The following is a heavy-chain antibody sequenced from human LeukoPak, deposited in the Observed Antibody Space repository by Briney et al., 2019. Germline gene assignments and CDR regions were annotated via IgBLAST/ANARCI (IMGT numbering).Heavy chain of an antibody. CDR3: ARGNYYDSSGNLDY. CDR1: GFTFSSYW. D-gene: IGHD3-22*01. V-gene: IGHV3-74*01. CDR2: INSDGSST. Sequence: GGSLRLSCAASGFTFSSYWMHWVRQAPGKGPVWVSRINSDGSSTSYADSVKGRFTISRDNAKNTLYLQMNSLRAEDTAVYYCARGNYYDSSGNLDYWGQGTLVTVSS. J-gene: IGHJ4*02.